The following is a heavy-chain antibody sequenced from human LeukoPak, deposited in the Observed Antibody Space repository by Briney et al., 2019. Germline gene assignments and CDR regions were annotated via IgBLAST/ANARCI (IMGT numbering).Heavy chain of an antibody. D-gene: IGHD6-19*01. CDR2: ISSSSSYI. CDR3: ARDNRIAVGIENFDY. J-gene: IGHJ4*02. CDR1: GFTFSSYS. V-gene: IGHV3-21*01. Sequence: GGSLRLSCAASGFTFSSYSMNWVRQAPGKGLEWVSSISSSSSYIYYADSVKGRFTISRDNAKNSLYLQMNSLRAEDTAVYYCARDNRIAVGIENFDYWGQETLVTVSS.